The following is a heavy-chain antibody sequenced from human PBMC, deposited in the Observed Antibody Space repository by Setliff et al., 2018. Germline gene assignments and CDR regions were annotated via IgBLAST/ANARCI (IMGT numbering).Heavy chain of an antibody. D-gene: IGHD5-18*01. CDR2: IYHNGNT. CDR3: VRDRTAYSYGLDV. J-gene: IGHJ6*02. Sequence: LSLTCTVSGGSISPYFWSWIRQPPGKGLEWIGYIYHNGNTNFNPSLKTRVTMSVDTSKNQFALNLRSVTAADAAVYYCVRDRTAYSYGLDVWGQGTTVTVSS. CDR1: GGSISPYF. V-gene: IGHV4-59*01.